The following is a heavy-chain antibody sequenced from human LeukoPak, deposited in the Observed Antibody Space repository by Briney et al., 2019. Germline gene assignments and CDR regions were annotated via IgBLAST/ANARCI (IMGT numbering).Heavy chain of an antibody. CDR1: GYTFTSYY. D-gene: IGHD2-2*01. CDR2: INPSGGST. J-gene: IGHJ5*02. V-gene: IGHV1-46*01. Sequence: GASVKVSCKASGYTFTSYYMHWVRQAPGQGLEWMGIINPSGGSTSYAQKFQGRVTMTRDTSTSTVYTELSSLRSEDTAVYYCARDAPPGVYCSSTSCQNNWFDPWGQGTLVTVSS. CDR3: ARDAPPGVYCSSTSCQNNWFDP.